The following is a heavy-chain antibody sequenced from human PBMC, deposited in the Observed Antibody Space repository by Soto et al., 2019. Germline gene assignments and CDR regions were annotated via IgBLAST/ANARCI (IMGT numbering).Heavy chain of an antibody. D-gene: IGHD3-10*01. J-gene: IGHJ4*02. Sequence: QVQLVQSGAEVKKPGASVKVSCKASGYTFNDFNIHWVRQAPGQGLEWLGWINPNTGGANYAQKFQGWVTMTRDTSISTAYIELSRLKSDHTAVYYCTRDGEGGSGNFDFWGQGTLVTVSS. CDR1: GYTFNDFN. CDR3: TRDGEGGSGNFDF. V-gene: IGHV1-2*04. CDR2: INPNTGGA.